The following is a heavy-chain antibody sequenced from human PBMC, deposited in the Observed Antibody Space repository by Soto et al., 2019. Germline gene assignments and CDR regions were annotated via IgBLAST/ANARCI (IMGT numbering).Heavy chain of an antibody. Sequence: ASVKVSCKASGYTFTSYAMHWVRQAPGQRLEWMGWINAGNGNTKYSQKFQGRVTITRDTSASTAYMELSSLRSEDTAVYYCERDQWLAYWFDPWGQGTLVTVSS. CDR2: INAGNGNT. CDR3: ERDQWLAYWFDP. J-gene: IGHJ5*02. V-gene: IGHV1-3*01. D-gene: IGHD6-19*01. CDR1: GYTFTSYA.